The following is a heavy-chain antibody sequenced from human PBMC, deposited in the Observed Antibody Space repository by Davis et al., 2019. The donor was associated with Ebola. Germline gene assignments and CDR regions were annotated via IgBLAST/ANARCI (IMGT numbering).Heavy chain of an antibody. CDR3: ARPLAPSRYYYYGMDV. Sequence: GESLKISCAASGFTFINYAMSWVRQAPGKGLEWVAVISYDGSNKYYADSVKGRFTISRDNSKNTLYLQMNSLRAEDTAVYYCARPLAPSRYYYYGMDVWGQGTTVTVSS. CDR1: GFTFINYA. J-gene: IGHJ6*02. V-gene: IGHV3-30*03. D-gene: IGHD2-15*01. CDR2: ISYDGSNK.